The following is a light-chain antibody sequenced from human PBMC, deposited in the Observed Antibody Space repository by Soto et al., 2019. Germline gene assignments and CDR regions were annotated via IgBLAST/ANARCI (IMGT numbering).Light chain of an antibody. CDR3: QPRSNWPKIP. V-gene: IGKV3-11*01. CDR2: DAS. J-gene: IGKJ5*01. CDR1: QSVSSY. Sequence: EIVWTRAAAALSVSPGGRGTLSCRASQSVSSYLAWYQQKPGQAPRLLIYDASNRATGIPARFSGSGSGTDFTLTIRSLEPEDFAVYYCQPRSNWPKIPFGPGTQREIK.